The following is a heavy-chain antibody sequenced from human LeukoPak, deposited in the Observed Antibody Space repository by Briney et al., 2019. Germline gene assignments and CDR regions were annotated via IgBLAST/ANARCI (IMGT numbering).Heavy chain of an antibody. CDR2: ISYDGSNK. CDR1: GFTFSSYA. J-gene: IGHJ5*02. Sequence: GRSLRLSCAASGFTFSSYAMHWVRQAPGKGLEWVAVISYDGSNKYYADSVKGRFTISRDNAKNTLYLQMNSLRAEDTAVYYCARDVPHNWFDTWGQGTLVTVSS. V-gene: IGHV3-30-3*01. CDR3: ARDVPHNWFDT.